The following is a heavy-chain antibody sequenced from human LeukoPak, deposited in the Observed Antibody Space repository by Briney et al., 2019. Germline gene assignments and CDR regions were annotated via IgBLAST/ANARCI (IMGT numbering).Heavy chain of an antibody. CDR2: ISPNSGGT. D-gene: IGHD5-24*01. J-gene: IGHJ3*02. V-gene: IGHV1-2*02. Sequence: ASVKVSCKASGYTFTGYYMHWVRQAPGQGREWMGWISPNSGGTNYAQKFQGRVTMTRDTSISTAYMDLSRLRSDDTAVYYCARDRDDDAFDIWGQGTMVTVSS. CDR3: ARDRDDDAFDI. CDR1: GYTFTGYY.